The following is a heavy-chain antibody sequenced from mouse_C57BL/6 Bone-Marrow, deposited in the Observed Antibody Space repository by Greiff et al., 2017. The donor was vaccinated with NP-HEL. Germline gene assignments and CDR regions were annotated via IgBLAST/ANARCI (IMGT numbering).Heavy chain of an antibody. V-gene: IGHV5-12*01. CDR2: ISNGGAST. Sequence: EVKLVESGGGLVQPGGSLKLSCAASGFTFSDYYMYWVRQTPEKRLEWVAYISNGGASTYYPDTVKGRFTISRDNAKNTLYLQMSRLKSEDTAMYYCARWGFDYWGQGTTLTVSS. CDR1: GFTFSDYY. CDR3: ARWGFDY. J-gene: IGHJ2*01.